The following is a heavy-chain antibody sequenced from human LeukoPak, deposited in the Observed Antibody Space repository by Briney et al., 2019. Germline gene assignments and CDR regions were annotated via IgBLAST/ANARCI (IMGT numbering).Heavy chain of an antibody. CDR1: GFTFSSYG. D-gene: IGHD4-17*01. CDR3: ANIPMYGDYDLDY. Sequence: PGGSLRLSCAASGFTFSSYGMHWVRQAPGKGLEWVAVIWYDGSNKYYADSVKGRFTISRDNSKNTLYLQMNSLRAEDTAVYYCANIPMYGDYDLDYWGQGTLVTVSS. CDR2: IWYDGSNK. J-gene: IGHJ4*02. V-gene: IGHV3-33*06.